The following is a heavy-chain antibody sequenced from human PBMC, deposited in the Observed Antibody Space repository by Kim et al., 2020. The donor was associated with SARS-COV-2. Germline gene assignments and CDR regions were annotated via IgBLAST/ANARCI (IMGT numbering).Heavy chain of an antibody. Sequence: GGSLRLSCAASGFTFSSYSMNWVRQAPGKGLEWVSYISSSSSTIYYADSVKGRFTISRDNAKNSLYLQMNSLRAEDTAVYYCARVRVGATKNYWYFDLWGRGTLVTVSS. J-gene: IGHJ2*01. CDR3: ARVRVGATKNYWYFDL. CDR1: GFTFSSYS. V-gene: IGHV3-48*04. CDR2: ISSSSSTI. D-gene: IGHD1-26*01.